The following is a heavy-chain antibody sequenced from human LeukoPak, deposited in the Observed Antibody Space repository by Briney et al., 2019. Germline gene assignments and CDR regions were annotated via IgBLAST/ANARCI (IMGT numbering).Heavy chain of an antibody. CDR2: IYWDDDK. CDR1: GFSLNTSGVG. Sequence: SGPTLVKPTQTLTLTCSFSGFSLNTSGVGGGWIRQPPGKALEWLALIYWDDDKRYSPSLKSRLTITKETSKNQVVLTMTNMDPVDTATYSCAHCLDIHDYVWGSYRYLNWFDPWGQGTLVTVSS. J-gene: IGHJ5*02. D-gene: IGHD3-16*02. V-gene: IGHV2-5*02. CDR3: AHCLDIHDYVWGSYRYLNWFDP.